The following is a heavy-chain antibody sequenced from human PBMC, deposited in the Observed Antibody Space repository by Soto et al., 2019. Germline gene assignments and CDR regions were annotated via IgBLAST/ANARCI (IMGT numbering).Heavy chain of an antibody. V-gene: IGHV2-5*02. J-gene: IGHJ6*02. CDR3: AHARGNYYYYGMDV. CDR1: GFSLSTSGAG. Sequence: SRPTLVNTTQTLTLTCTFSGFSLSTSGAGVGWIRQPPGKAMEWIALIYGDEDKRYSPSLKSRLTITEDTSKNQVVLTITNMDPVDTATYYCAHARGNYYYYGMDVWGQGTTVTVSS. CDR2: IYGDEDK.